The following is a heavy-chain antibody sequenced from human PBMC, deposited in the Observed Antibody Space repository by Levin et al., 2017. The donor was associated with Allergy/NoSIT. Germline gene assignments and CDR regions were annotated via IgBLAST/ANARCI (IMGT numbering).Heavy chain of an antibody. Sequence: GGSLRLSCAASGFTFSSYGMHWVRQAPGKGLEWVAVIWYDGSNKYYADSVKGRFTISRDNSKNTLYLQMNSLRAEDTAVYYCARDLVGYSSSWYEYFQHWGQGTLVTVSS. CDR1: GFTFSSYG. V-gene: IGHV3-33*01. CDR3: ARDLVGYSSSWYEYFQH. CDR2: IWYDGSNK. J-gene: IGHJ1*01. D-gene: IGHD6-13*01.